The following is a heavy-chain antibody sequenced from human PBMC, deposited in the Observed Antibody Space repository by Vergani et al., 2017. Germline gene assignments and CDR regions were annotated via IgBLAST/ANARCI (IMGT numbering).Heavy chain of an antibody. CDR1: GYTFTSYA. J-gene: IGHJ2*01. D-gene: IGHD3-10*01. V-gene: IGHV1-3*01. Sequence: QVQLVQSGAEVKKPGASVKVSCKASGYTFTSYAMHWVRQAPGQRLEWMGWINAGNGNTKYSQKFQGRVTMTRNTSISTAYMELSSLRSEDTAVYYCARGLGYGSVSFDLWGRGTLVTVSS. CDR2: INAGNGNT. CDR3: ARGLGYGSVSFDL.